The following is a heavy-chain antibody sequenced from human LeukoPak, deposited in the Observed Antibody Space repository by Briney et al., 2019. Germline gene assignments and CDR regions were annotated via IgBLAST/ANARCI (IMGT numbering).Heavy chain of an antibody. D-gene: IGHD2-8*01. CDR2: IIPIFGTA. Sequence: GASVKVSCKASRGTFISYAISWVRQAPGQGLEWMGRIIPIFGTANYAQKFQGRVTITTDESTSTAYMELSSLRSEDTAVYYCANTPYCTNGVCYLHWFDPWGQGTLVSVSS. CDR3: ANTPYCTNGVCYLHWFDP. CDR1: RGTFISYA. V-gene: IGHV1-69*05. J-gene: IGHJ5*02.